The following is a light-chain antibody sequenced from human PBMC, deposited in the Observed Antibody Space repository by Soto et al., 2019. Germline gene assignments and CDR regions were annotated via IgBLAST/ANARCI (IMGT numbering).Light chain of an antibody. CDR2: TTS. V-gene: IGLV8-61*01. J-gene: IGLJ3*02. CDR1: SGSVSSSYY. Sequence: QAVVTQEPSFSVSPGGTVTLTCGLTSGSVSSSYYPSWSQQTPGQAPRSLIYTTSTRSSGVPDRFSGSILGNKAALIITGAQADDEAHYYCALYMGGGIWVFGGGTQLTVL. CDR3: ALYMGGGIWV.